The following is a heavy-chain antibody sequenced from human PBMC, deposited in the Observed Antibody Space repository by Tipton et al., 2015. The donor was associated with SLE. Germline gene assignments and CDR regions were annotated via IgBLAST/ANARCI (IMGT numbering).Heavy chain of an antibody. V-gene: IGHV4-59*01. Sequence: GLVKPSETLSPSCAVYGGSFSDSFWSWIRQPPGKGLEWIGYIFYTGSTGYNPSLESRVSLTVDTSKNQFALKLSSVTAADTAVYYCAREKPYDSSGSSSINAFDIWGQGTMVTVSS. CDR3: AREKPYDSSGSSSINAFDI. D-gene: IGHD3-22*01. CDR2: IFYTGST. J-gene: IGHJ3*02. CDR1: GGSFSDSF.